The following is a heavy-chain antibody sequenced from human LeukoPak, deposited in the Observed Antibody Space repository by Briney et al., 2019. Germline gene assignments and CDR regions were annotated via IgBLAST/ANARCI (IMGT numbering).Heavy chain of an antibody. Sequence: SETLSLTCTVSGGSVTYTNYYWGWSRQPPGKGLQWIGVIYYNGKTYYNPSLKSRVTVAVDTSKNQFSLKLSSVTAADTAVYYCARQYYDFWSGSYYFDYWGQGTLVTVSS. V-gene: IGHV4-39*01. J-gene: IGHJ4*02. CDR2: IYYNGKT. CDR3: ARQYYDFWSGSYYFDY. CDR1: GGSVTYTNYY. D-gene: IGHD3-3*01.